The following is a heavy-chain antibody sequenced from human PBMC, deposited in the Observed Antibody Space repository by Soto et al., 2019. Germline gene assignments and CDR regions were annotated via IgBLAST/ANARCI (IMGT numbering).Heavy chain of an antibody. D-gene: IGHD3-10*01. V-gene: IGHV3-23*01. CDR3: AKDEADYYGSGSYPGY. CDR1: GFTFSSYA. Sequence: GGSLRLSCAASGFTFSSYAMSWVRQAPGKGLEWVSAISGSGGSTYYADSVKGRFTISRDNSKNTLYLQMNSLRAEDTAVYYCAKDEADYYGSGSYPGYWGQGTLVTVSS. CDR2: ISGSGGST. J-gene: IGHJ4*02.